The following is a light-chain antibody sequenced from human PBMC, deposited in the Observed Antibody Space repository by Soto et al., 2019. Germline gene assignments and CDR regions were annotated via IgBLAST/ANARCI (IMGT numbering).Light chain of an antibody. CDR1: QTISSW. CDR2: KAS. Sequence: DIQMTQSPSTLSGSVGDRVTINCRASQTISSWLAWYQQKPGKAPKLLIYKASTLKSGVPSRFSGSGSATEFTLTISSLQPDDFATYYCQQYNSYWTFGQGTKVDIK. J-gene: IGKJ1*01. V-gene: IGKV1-5*03. CDR3: QQYNSYWT.